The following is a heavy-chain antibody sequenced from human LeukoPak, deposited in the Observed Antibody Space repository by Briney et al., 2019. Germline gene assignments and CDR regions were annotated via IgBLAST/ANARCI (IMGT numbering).Heavy chain of an antibody. CDR3: ATPLDYYDSSGYHQGGD. V-gene: IGHV3-21*04. CDR1: GFTFSSYS. J-gene: IGHJ4*02. D-gene: IGHD3-22*01. CDR2: ISSSSSYI. Sequence: GGSLRLSCAASGFTFSSYSMNWVRQAPGKGLEWVSSISSSSSYIYYADSVKGRFTISRDNAKNSLYLQMNSLRAEDTAVYYCATPLDYYDSSGYHQGGDWGQGTLVTVSS.